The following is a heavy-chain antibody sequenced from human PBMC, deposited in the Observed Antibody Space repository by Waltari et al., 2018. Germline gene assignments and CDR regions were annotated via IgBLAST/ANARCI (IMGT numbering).Heavy chain of an antibody. CDR3: ARGRGGSYFLDY. CDR2: ISYDEINK. V-gene: IGHV3-30-3*01. D-gene: IGHD1-26*01. J-gene: IGHJ4*02. CDR1: GFTFSSFS. Sequence: QVQLVEAGGGVVQPVRSLRLPCAASGFTFSSFSLHRVSQATGKGLEWVAVISYDEINKHYADSVKGRFTISRDNSKNTLYLQMNSLRAEDTAVYYCARGRGGSYFLDYWGQGTLVTVSS.